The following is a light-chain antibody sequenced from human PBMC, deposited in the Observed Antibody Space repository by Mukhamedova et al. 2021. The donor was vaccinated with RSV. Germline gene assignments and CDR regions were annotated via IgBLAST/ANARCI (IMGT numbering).Light chain of an antibody. Sequence: ATLFCRASQRIGSTYLAWYQQKPGLAPRLLIYAESSRAAGGGDRFTGGGGGREGRGTRERRQDSDSAVYYCQQFGEALPWTFGQGT. V-gene: IGKV3-20*01. CDR2: AES. J-gene: IGKJ1*01. CDR1: QRIGSTY. CDR3: QQFGEALPWT.